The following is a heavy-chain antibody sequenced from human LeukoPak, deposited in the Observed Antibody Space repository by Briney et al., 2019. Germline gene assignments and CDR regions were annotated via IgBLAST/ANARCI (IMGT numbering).Heavy chain of an antibody. V-gene: IGHV4-59*12. CDR3: ARPMVRGVPKYYYMDV. CDR1: GGSIRGYY. CDR2: IYSSGST. D-gene: IGHD3-10*01. J-gene: IGHJ6*03. Sequence: SETLSLTCNVSGGSIRGYYWSWIRQPPGKGLEWIGYIYSSGSTNYNPSLKSRVTMSVDTSKNQFSLKLSSVTAADTAVYYCARPMVRGVPKYYYMDVWGKGTTVTVSS.